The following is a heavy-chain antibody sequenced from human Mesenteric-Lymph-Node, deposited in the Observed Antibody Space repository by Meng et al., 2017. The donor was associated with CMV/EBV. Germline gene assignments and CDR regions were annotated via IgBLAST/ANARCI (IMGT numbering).Heavy chain of an antibody. CDR2: ISSGSDYT. J-gene: IGHJ4*02. CDR1: GFTFSTYT. CDR3: AKGRGTTIFGVVIDY. D-gene: IGHD3-3*01. V-gene: IGHV3-21*04. Sequence: GESLKISCAASGFTFSTYTMNWVRQTPGKGLEWVSSISSGSDYTYYADSLKGRFTISRDNAKNSLYLQMNSLRAEDTAVYYCAKGRGTTIFGVVIDYWGQGTLVTVSS.